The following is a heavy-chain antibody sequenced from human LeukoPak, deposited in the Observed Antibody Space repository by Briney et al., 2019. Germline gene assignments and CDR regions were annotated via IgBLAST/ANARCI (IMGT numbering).Heavy chain of an antibody. J-gene: IGHJ4*02. CDR2: ISNNGLRT. Sequence: GGSLRLSCSASGFTFSSNGMHLVRQAPGKGLEYVSGISNNGLRTYYADSVKGRFTISRDNSKNTLYLQMSSLTAEDAAVYYCVKDLSPVVRASPMGYWGQGTPVTVSS. V-gene: IGHV3-64D*06. D-gene: IGHD3-10*01. CDR1: GFTFSSNG. CDR3: VKDLSPVVRASPMGY.